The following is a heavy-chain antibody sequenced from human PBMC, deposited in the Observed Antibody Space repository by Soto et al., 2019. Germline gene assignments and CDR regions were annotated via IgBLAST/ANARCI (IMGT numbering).Heavy chain of an antibody. V-gene: IGHV4-30-2*05. Sequence: SETLSLTCAVSGGSISSGGYSWSWIRQPPGKGLEWIGYMYHSGSTYYNPSLKSRVTISVDTSKNQFSLKLSSVTAADTAVYYCARERGVDYYDSSALRYAFDIWGQGTMVTVSS. J-gene: IGHJ3*02. D-gene: IGHD3-22*01. CDR2: MYHSGST. CDR1: GGSISSGGYS. CDR3: ARERGVDYYDSSALRYAFDI.